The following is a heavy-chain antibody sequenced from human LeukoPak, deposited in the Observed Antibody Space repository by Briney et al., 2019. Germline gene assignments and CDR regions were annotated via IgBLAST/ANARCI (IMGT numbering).Heavy chain of an antibody. Sequence: ASVKVSCKASGYTFTGYYMHWVRQAPGQGLEWMGWINTNTGNPTYAQGFTGRFVFSLDTSVSTAYLQISSLKAEDTAVYYCARDFQPDAFDIWGQGTMVTVSS. V-gene: IGHV7-4-1*02. CDR1: GYTFTGYY. CDR2: INTNTGNP. J-gene: IGHJ3*02. CDR3: ARDFQPDAFDI.